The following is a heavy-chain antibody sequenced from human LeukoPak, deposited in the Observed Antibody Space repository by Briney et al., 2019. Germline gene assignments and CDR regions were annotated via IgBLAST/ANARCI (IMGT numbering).Heavy chain of an antibody. Sequence: PGGSLRLSCAASGFTFDDYAMHWVRQAPGKGLEWVSGISWNSGSIGYADSVKGRFTISRDNAKNSLYLQMNSLRAEDMALYYCAKDIIGDVGAPAFDYWGQGTLVTVSS. CDR2: ISWNSGSI. CDR1: GFTFDDYA. V-gene: IGHV3-9*03. D-gene: IGHD2-21*02. CDR3: AKDIIGDVGAPAFDY. J-gene: IGHJ4*02.